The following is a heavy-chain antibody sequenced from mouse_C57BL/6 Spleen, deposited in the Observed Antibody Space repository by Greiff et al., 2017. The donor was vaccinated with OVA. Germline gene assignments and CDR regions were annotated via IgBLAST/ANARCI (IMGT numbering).Heavy chain of an antibody. V-gene: IGHV1-75*01. CDR2: IFPGSGST. CDR1: GYTFTDYY. CDR3: ARKADYGSSHYFDY. J-gene: IGHJ2*01. Sequence: QVQLQQSGPELVKPGASVKISCKASGYTFTDYYINWVKQRPGQGLEWIGWIFPGSGSTYYNEKFKGKATLTVDKSSSTAYMLLSSLTSEDSAVYFCARKADYGSSHYFDYWGQGTTLTVSS. D-gene: IGHD1-1*01.